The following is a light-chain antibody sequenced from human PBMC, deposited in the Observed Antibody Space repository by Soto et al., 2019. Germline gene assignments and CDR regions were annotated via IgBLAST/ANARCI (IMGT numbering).Light chain of an antibody. V-gene: IGKV1-5*01. CDR3: QQYHTWT. CDR2: DAS. CDR1: QSVSTW. Sequence: DIQMTQSPSTLSASVGDSVTVTCRASQSVSTWLAWYQQKPGKAPKLLISDASSFESGAPSRFSGSGSGTEFTLTISSLQPDDFATYYCQQYHTWTFGQGTKVDMK. J-gene: IGKJ1*01.